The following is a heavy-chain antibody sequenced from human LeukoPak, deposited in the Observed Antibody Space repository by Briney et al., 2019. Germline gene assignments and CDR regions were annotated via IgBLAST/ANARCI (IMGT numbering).Heavy chain of an antibody. CDR3: ARAMTTLYYFDY. Sequence: ASVKVSCKASGYTFTSYDINWVRQATGQGLEWMGWMNPNSGNTGYAQKFQGRVTMTRDTSISTAYMELSRLRSDDTAVYYCARAMTTLYYFDYWGQGTLVTVSS. J-gene: IGHJ4*02. D-gene: IGHD4-11*01. CDR1: GYTFTSYD. CDR2: MNPNSGNT. V-gene: IGHV1-8*02.